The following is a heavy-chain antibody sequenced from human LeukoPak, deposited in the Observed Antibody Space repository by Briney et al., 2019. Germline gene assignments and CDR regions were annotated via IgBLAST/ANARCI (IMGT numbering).Heavy chain of an antibody. V-gene: IGHV4-59*08. J-gene: IGHJ4*02. CDR2: IYYSGST. D-gene: IGHD1-26*01. CDR3: ARYSGSYFRPYYFDY. Sequence: SETPSLTCTVSGGSISSCYWSWIRQPPGKGLEWIGYIYYSGSTNYNPSLKSRVTISVDTSKNQFSLKLSSVTAADTAVYYCARYSGSYFRPYYFDYWGQGTLVTVS. CDR1: GGSISSCY.